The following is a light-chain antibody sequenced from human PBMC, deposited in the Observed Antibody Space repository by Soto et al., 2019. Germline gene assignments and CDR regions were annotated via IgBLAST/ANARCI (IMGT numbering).Light chain of an antibody. CDR1: QSVSNN. Sequence: EIVMMQSPATLSVSPGERATLSCRASQSVSNNLAWYQQKPGQAPRLLIYGASTRATGVPARFSGSGSGTEFTLTISSLQSEDFAVYYCQQYNNWPLFGQGTKVDIK. CDR3: QQYNNWPL. CDR2: GAS. V-gene: IGKV3-15*01. J-gene: IGKJ1*01.